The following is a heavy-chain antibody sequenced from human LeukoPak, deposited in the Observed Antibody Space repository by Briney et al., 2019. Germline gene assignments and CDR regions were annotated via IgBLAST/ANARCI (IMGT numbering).Heavy chain of an antibody. CDR1: GFTFSSYE. CDR2: ISGSGRTI. CDR3: VRDAVMSPEVLLTAWDYFDC. D-gene: IGHD2-21*01. V-gene: IGHV3-48*03. Sequence: GGSLRLSCAAAGFTFSSYEMNWVRPAPGRGLEWVSYISGSGRTIDYADSVRGRFTISRDNTKNSVYLQMNSLRAEDTAIYFCVRDAVMSPEVLLTAWDYFDCWGQGTLVTVSS. J-gene: IGHJ4*02.